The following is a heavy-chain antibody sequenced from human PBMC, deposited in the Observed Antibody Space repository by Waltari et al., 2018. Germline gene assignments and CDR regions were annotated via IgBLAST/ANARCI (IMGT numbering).Heavy chain of an antibody. D-gene: IGHD3-10*01. J-gene: IGHJ4*02. CDR3: AISGNFDY. Sequence: QVQLVQSGAEVKKPGSSVKVSCKASGGTFSSYAISWVRQAPGQGVEWRGGIIPSISTANDAQKFQGRVTITTDESTSTAYMERSSLRAEDTAVYYCAISGNFDYWGQGTLVTVSS. CDR1: GGTFSSYA. V-gene: IGHV1-69*05. CDR2: IIPSISTA.